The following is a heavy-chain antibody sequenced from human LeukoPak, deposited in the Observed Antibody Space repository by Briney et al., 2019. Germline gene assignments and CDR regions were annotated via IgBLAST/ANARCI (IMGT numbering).Heavy chain of an antibody. D-gene: IGHD3-3*01. CDR1: GYTFTSYG. V-gene: IGHV1-18*01. J-gene: IGHJ3*02. CDR3: ASSSYYDFWSGTPDAFDI. Sequence: GASVNVSCKASGYTFTSYGISWVRQAPGQGLEWMGWISAYNGNTNYAQKLQGRVIMTTDTSTSTAYMELRSPRSDDTAVYYCASSSYYDFWSGTPDAFDIWGQGTMVTVSS. CDR2: ISAYNGNT.